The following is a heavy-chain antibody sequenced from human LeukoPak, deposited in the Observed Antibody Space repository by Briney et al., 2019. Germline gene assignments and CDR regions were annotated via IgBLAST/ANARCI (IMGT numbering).Heavy chain of an antibody. CDR3: ARGEWLSPIHYYYMDV. J-gene: IGHJ6*03. V-gene: IGHV1-69*06. D-gene: IGHD3-3*01. Sequence: SVKVSCKASGYTFTSYAMNWVRQAPGQGLEWMGGIIPIFGTANYAQKFQGRVTITADKSTSTAYMELSSLRSEDTAVYYCARGEWLSPIHYYYMDVWGKGTTVTVSS. CDR1: GYTFTSYA. CDR2: IIPIFGTA.